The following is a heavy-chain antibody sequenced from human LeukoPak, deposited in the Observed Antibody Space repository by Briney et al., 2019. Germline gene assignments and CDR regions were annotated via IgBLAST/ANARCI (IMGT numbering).Heavy chain of an antibody. V-gene: IGHV4-34*01. J-gene: IGHJ4*02. CDR1: GGSFSGYY. Sequence: PSETLSLTCAVYGGSFSGYYWSWIRQPPGKGLEWIGSIYYSGSTYYNPSLKSRVTISVDTSKNQFSLKLSSVTAADTAVYYCARIIAARLIRRLAPVAIDYWGQGTLVTVSS. CDR3: ARIIAARLIRRLAPVAIDY. CDR2: IYYSGST. D-gene: IGHD6-6*01.